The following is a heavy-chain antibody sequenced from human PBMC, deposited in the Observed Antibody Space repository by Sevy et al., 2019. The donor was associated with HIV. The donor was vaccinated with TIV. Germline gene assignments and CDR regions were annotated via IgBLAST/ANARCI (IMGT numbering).Heavy chain of an antibody. CDR1: GFTFGAYA. Sequence: GGSLRLSCTGSGFTFGAYAMSWFRQAPGMGLEWVGFIRSKDYGGATEYAESVKGRFTISRDDSKSIADLQMNSLKTEDTAVYYCTRGCYYDSSGYSDYWGQGTLVTVSS. D-gene: IGHD3-22*01. V-gene: IGHV3-49*03. J-gene: IGHJ4*02. CDR2: IRSKDYGGAT. CDR3: TRGCYYDSSGYSDY.